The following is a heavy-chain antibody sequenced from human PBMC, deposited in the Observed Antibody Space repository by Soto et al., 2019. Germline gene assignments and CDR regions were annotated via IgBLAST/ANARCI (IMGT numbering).Heavy chain of an antibody. Sequence: QVQLVQSGAEVKKPGASVKVSCKASGYTFTSYYMHWVRQAPGQGLEWMGIINPSGGSTSYAQKVQGRVTMTRDTATSTVYMELSSLRSEDTAVYYCASARSRVAGVYWGQGTLVTVSS. V-gene: IGHV1-46*01. CDR1: GYTFTSYY. J-gene: IGHJ4*02. CDR2: INPSGGST. D-gene: IGHD6-19*01. CDR3: ASARSRVAGVY.